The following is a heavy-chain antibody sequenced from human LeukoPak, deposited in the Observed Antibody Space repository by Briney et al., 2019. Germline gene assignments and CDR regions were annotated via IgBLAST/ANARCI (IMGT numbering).Heavy chain of an antibody. Sequence: SETLSLTCAVYGGSFSGYYWSWIRQPPGKGLEWIGEINHSGSTNYNPSLKSRVTISVDTSKNQFSLKLSSVTAADTAVYYCARAFHLSGGLSYYFDYWGQGTLVTVSS. J-gene: IGHJ4*02. CDR1: GGSFSGYY. CDR3: ARAFHLSGGLSYYFDY. CDR2: INHSGST. V-gene: IGHV4-34*01. D-gene: IGHD3-16*02.